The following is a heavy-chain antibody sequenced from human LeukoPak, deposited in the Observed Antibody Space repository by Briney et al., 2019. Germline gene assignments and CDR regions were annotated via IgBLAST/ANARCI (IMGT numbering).Heavy chain of an antibody. CDR2: ISYDGRNQ. V-gene: IGHV3-30*18. J-gene: IGHJ4*02. CDR1: GFIFSSYG. D-gene: IGHD5-24*01. CDR3: AKDRREGYNGPHF. Sequence: GGSLRLSCEASGFIFSSYGVHWVRQAPGKGLEWVTLISYDGRNQYYGQSVKGRFTISRDNSKNIVYLQMNSLRIEDTGVYYCAKDRREGYNGPHFWGLGGLVTVSA.